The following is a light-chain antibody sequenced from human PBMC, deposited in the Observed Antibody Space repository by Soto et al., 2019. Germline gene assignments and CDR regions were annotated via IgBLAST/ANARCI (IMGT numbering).Light chain of an antibody. J-gene: IGLJ1*01. V-gene: IGLV2-14*01. CDR3: SSYLSSSRSV. CDR1: SRDVGGYNY. Sequence: QSALTQPASVSGSPVQAITISCTGTSRDVGGYNYVSWYQQHPGKAPKLMIYEVRNRPSGVSNRFCGSKSGNTASRTISGLQADDEADYSCSSYLSSSRSVFGTGTKPNVL. CDR2: EVR.